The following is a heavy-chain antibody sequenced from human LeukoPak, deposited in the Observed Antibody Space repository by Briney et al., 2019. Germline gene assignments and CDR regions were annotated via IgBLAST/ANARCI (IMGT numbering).Heavy chain of an antibody. J-gene: IGHJ4*02. CDR1: GFTFSGYD. V-gene: IGHV3-30*02. CDR2: IRYDGSNK. CDR3: AKSHCATVTCSYDD. D-gene: IGHD2-15*01. Sequence: GGSLRLSCAASGFTFSGYDMHWVRQAPGKGLEWVAFIRYDGSNKYYADSVKGRFTISRDNSKNTLYLQMNSLRAEDTAVYYCAKSHCATVTCSYDDWGQGTLVTVSA.